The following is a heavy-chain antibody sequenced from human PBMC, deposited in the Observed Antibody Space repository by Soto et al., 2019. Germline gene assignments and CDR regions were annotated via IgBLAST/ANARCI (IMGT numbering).Heavy chain of an antibody. CDR1: GGSISNYY. CDR2: IYSSGST. V-gene: IGHV4-59*01. J-gene: IGHJ6*02. Sequence: LSETLSLTCTVSGGSISNYYWNWIRQSPGKGLEWIGYIYSSGSTHYNPSLQNRVTISIDTSKNQVSLKVNSVTAADTAVYCCARGGSEGGLDVWGQGPTVT. CDR3: ARGGSEGGLDV.